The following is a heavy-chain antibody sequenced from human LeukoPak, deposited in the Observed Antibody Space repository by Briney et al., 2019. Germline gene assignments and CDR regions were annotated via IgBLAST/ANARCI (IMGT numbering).Heavy chain of an antibody. J-gene: IGHJ4*02. D-gene: IGHD5-24*01. CDR1: GGSISSHY. CDR2: IYYTGST. Sequence: PSETLSLTCTVSGGSISSHYWSWIRQSPGKGLEWIGYIYYTGSTYYDPSLKSRVTISVDTSKNQFSLRLTSVIAADTAVYYCAKDGARDGYNYPDYWGQGTLVTVSS. V-gene: IGHV4-59*11. CDR3: AKDGARDGYNYPDY.